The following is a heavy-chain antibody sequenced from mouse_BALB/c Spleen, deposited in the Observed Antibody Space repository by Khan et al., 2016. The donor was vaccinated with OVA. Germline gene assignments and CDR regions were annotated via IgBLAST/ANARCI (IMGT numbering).Heavy chain of an antibody. J-gene: IGHJ2*01. D-gene: IGHD1-2*01. Sequence: EVELVESGPGLVKPSQSISLTCTVTGYSITSGYGWNWIRQFPGNKLEWMGYISYSGSTNYNPSLKSRISITRDTSKNQFFLQLNSVTTEDTATYYWARTARIKYWGQGTTLTGSS. V-gene: IGHV3-2*02. CDR3: ARTARIKY. CDR2: ISYSGST. CDR1: GYSITSGYG.